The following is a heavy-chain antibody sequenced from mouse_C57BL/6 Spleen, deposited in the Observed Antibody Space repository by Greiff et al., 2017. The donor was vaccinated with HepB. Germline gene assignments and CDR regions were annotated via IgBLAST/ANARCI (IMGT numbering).Heavy chain of an antibody. CDR3: ARYRWGYAMDY. V-gene: IGHV1-26*01. J-gene: IGHJ4*01. D-gene: IGHD1-1*02. Sequence: EVQLQQSGPELVKPGASVKISCKASGYTFTDYYMNWVKQSHGKSLEWIGDINPNNGGTSYNQKFKGKATLTVDKSSSTAYMELRSLTSEDSAVYYCARYRWGYAMDYWGQGTSVTVSS. CDR1: GYTFTDYY. CDR2: INPNNGGT.